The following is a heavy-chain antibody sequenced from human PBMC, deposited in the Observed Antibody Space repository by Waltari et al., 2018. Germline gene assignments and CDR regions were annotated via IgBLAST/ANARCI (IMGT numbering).Heavy chain of an antibody. V-gene: IGHV4-34*01. CDR2: INHSGGA. CDR3: ARFISAFKAHFDY. D-gene: IGHD2-21*01. Sequence: QVQLQQWGAGLLKPSETLSLTCAVYGAFFSGYTWSWIRQPPGKGLEWIGEINHSGGANYNPSLNSRVTISLDSSKKQFSLRLRSVTAADTAVYYCARFISAFKAHFDYWGQGTLVAVSS. CDR1: GAFFSGYT. J-gene: IGHJ4*02.